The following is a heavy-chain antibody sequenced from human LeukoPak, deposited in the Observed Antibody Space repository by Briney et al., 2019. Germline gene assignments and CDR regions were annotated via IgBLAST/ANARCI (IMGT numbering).Heavy chain of an antibody. V-gene: IGHV4-34*01. CDR3: ARMWATEAFDI. CDR2: INHSGST. J-gene: IGHJ3*02. CDR1: GGSFSGYY. D-gene: IGHD5-12*01. Sequence: SETLSLTCAVYGGSFSGYYWSWIRQPPGKGLEWIGEINHSGSTNYNPSLKSRVTISVDTSKNQFSLKLSSVTAADTAVYYCARMWATEAFDIWGQGTMVTVSS.